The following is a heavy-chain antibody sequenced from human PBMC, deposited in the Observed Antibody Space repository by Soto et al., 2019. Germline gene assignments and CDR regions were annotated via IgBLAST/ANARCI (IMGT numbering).Heavy chain of an antibody. CDR1: GGTFNTYA. V-gene: IGHV1-69*19. CDR2: ISAMFGAA. J-gene: IGHJ4*02. CDR3: AREVQVHTRAFVY. Sequence: QVQLVQSGAEMKKPGSSVKVSCQSSGGTFNTYAMNWVRQAPGQGPEWMGDISAMFGAANYAPKFQGRFTITADESTGTSYMQLSSLTSEDTALYFCAREVQVHTRAFVYWGQGTLVTVSS. D-gene: IGHD3-10*01.